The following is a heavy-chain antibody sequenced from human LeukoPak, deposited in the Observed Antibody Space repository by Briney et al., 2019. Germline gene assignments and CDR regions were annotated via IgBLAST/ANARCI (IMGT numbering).Heavy chain of an antibody. CDR3: ARGPIAARRGYFDY. CDR2: INHSGST. CDR1: GCSISGYY. Sequence: SETLSLTCTASGCSISGYYLSWIRQPPGKGLEWIGEINHSGSTNYNPSLKSRVTISVDTSKNQFSLKLSSVTAADTAVYYCARGPIAARRGYFDYWGDGTLVTVSS. V-gene: IGHV4-34*01. D-gene: IGHD6-6*01. J-gene: IGHJ4*01.